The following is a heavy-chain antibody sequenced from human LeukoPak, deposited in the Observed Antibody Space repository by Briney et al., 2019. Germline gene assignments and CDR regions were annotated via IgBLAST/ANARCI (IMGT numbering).Heavy chain of an antibody. CDR3: ARETIGNYISDY. CDR2: IYHNGDT. J-gene: IGHJ4*02. CDR1: GFTFSSYS. D-gene: IGHD1-7*01. Sequence: GSLRLSCAASGFTFSSYSMNWVRQPPGKGLEYIGNIYHNGDTYYNPSLKSRVTISVDTSKNEFSLRLTSVTAADTAVYYCARETIGNYISDYWGQGTLVTVSS. V-gene: IGHV4-59*12.